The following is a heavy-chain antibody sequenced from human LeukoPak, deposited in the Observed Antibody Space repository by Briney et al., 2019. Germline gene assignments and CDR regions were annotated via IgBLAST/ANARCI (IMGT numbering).Heavy chain of an antibody. Sequence: SETLSLTCTVSGGSISSYYWSWIRQPPGKGLEWIGYIYYSGSTNYNPSLKSRVTISVDTSKNQFSLKLSSVTAAETAVYYCARAVYQDGMDVWGQGTTVTVSS. CDR1: GGSISSYY. D-gene: IGHD2-2*01. CDR3: ARAVYQDGMDV. V-gene: IGHV4-59*01. J-gene: IGHJ6*02. CDR2: IYYSGST.